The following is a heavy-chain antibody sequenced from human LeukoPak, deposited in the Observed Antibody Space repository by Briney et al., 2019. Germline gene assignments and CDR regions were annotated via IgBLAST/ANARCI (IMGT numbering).Heavy chain of an antibody. CDR2: ISYSGST. CDR1: GGSMSSYY. CDR3: ARTGVTAPSWGDP. J-gene: IGHJ5*02. V-gene: IGHV4-59*08. D-gene: IGHD2-21*02. Sequence: PSETLSLTCTVSGGSMSSYYWSWIRQPPGKGLEWIGYISYSGSTNYNPSLKSRITISVDTSKNQFSLKLSSVTAADTAVYYCARTGVTAPSWGDPWGQGTLVTVSS.